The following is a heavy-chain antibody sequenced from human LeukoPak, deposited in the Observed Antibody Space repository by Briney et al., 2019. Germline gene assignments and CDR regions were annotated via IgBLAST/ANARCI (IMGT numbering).Heavy chain of an antibody. CDR2: TIGSGATT. J-gene: IGHJ4*02. CDR1: GFTFSDFA. Sequence: GGSLRLSCAASGFTFSDFAMSWVRQAPGKGREGVSGTIGSGATTFSADSVKGQFTISRDNSKNTLYLQMNRLRAEDTAVYYCAKELGLQRGFDYCGQGTLVTVSS. D-gene: IGHD7-27*01. CDR3: AKELGLQRGFDY. V-gene: IGHV3-23*01.